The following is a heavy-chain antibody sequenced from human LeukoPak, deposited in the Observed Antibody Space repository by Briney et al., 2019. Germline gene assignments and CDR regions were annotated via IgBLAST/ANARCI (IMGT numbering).Heavy chain of an antibody. V-gene: IGHV4-59*08. CDR2: IYYSGST. D-gene: IGHD3-22*01. CDR1: GGSISSYY. CDR3: ARRGWDGGYDSSGYYLTYYFDY. Sequence: SSETLSLTCTVSGGSISSYYGSWIRQPPGKGLEWIGYIYYSGSTNYNPSLKRRVTISVDTSKNQFSLKLSSVPAADTAVYYCARRGWDGGYDSSGYYLTYYFDYWGQGTLVTVSS. J-gene: IGHJ4*02.